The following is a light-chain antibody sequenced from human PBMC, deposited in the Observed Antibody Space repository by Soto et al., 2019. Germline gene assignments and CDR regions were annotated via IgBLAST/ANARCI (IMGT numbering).Light chain of an antibody. CDR2: GAS. CDR1: QNVDTKY. V-gene: IGKV3-20*01. J-gene: IGKJ1*01. CDR3: QQYGSSPWA. Sequence: EIVLTQSPGTLSLSPGEGATLSCRASQNVDTKYLAWYQQKPGQAPRLLIYGASSRATGIPDRFSGSGSGTDFTLTISRLEPEDFAVYYCQQYGSSPWAFGPGTKVDIK.